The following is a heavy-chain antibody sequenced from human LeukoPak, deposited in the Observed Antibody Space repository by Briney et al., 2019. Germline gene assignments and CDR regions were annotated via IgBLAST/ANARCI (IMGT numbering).Heavy chain of an antibody. D-gene: IGHD2-15*01. CDR1: GYTFTSYY. V-gene: IGHV1-46*01. CDR2: INPSGGST. J-gene: IGHJ2*01. Sequence: ASVKVSCKASGYTFTSYYMHCVRQSPGQRLEWMGIINPSGGSTRYAHKFQGRVTMTRDMSTSTVYMQLSSLRSEDTAVYYCARSDHFEVAAKRDWYLDLWGCGTLVTVSA. CDR3: ARSDHFEVAAKRDWYLDL.